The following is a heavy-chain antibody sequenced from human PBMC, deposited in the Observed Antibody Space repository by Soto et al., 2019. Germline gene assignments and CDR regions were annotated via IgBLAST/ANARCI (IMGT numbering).Heavy chain of an antibody. Sequence: GESLKISCKGSGYSFTSYWIGWVRHMPGKGLEWMGIIYPVDSDTRYSPSFQGQVTISADKSISTAYLHWSSLKASDTDMYYCARGGLVALAELYYYYYGMDVCGQGTTVTV. CDR1: GYSFTSYW. CDR2: IYPVDSDT. D-gene: IGHD6-19*01. J-gene: IGHJ6*02. V-gene: IGHV5-51*01. CDR3: ARGGLVALAELYYYYYGMDV.